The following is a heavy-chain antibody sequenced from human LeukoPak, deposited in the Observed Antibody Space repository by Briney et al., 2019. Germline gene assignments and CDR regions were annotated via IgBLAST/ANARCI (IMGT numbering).Heavy chain of an antibody. CDR1: GGTFSSYA. CDR3: ARHYYDSSGYSYFDY. CDR2: IIPIFGTA. Sequence: SVKVSCKASGGTFSSYAISWVRQAPGQGLEWMGGIIPIFGTANYAQKFQGRVTITADKSTSTAYMELSSLRPEDTAVYYCARHYYDSSGYSYFDYCGQGTLVTVSS. V-gene: IGHV1-69*06. J-gene: IGHJ4*02. D-gene: IGHD3-22*01.